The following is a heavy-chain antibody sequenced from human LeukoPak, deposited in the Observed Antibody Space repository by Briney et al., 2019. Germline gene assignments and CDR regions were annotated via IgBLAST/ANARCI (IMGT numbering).Heavy chain of an antibody. CDR3: ARDAIAVAGEFDY. V-gene: IGHV3-21*01. CDR2: ISSGSSYI. Sequence: GGSLRLSCAASGFTFSSYSMNWVRQAPGKGLEWVSSISSGSSYIYYADSVKGRFTISRDNAKNSLYLQMNSLRAEDTAVYYCARDAIAVAGEFDYWGQGTLVTVSS. J-gene: IGHJ4*02. CDR1: GFTFSSYS. D-gene: IGHD6-19*01.